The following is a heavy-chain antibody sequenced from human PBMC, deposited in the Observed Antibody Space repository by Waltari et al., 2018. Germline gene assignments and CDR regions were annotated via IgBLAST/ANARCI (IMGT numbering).Heavy chain of an antibody. D-gene: IGHD1-1*01. CDR1: GFILRKHW. CDR3: AKDLGIGGGTTEFDH. Sequence: EVQLVESGGGVVQPGGSRRLYCAAWGFILRKHWMGWVRQGPGRGLEWVADIRHIGSEKYYVESVKGRFTISRDNAENTLYLQMNSLRAEDTAVYYCAKDLGIGGGTTEFDHWGQGTLVTVSS. CDR2: IRHIGSEK. J-gene: IGHJ4*02. V-gene: IGHV3-7*01.